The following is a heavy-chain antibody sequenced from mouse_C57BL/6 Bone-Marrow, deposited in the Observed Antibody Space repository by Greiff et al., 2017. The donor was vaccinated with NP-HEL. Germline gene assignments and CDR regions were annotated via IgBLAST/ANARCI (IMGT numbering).Heavy chain of an antibody. CDR2: ISGGGGNT. CDR1: GFTFSSYT. D-gene: IGHD1-1*01. V-gene: IGHV5-9*01. CDR3: ARHAGSRGTWFAY. J-gene: IGHJ3*01. Sequence: EVHLVESGGGLVKPGGSLKLSCAASGFTFSSYTMSWVRQTPEKRLEWVATISGGGGNTYYPDSVKGRFTISRDNAKNTLYLQMSSLRSEDTALYYCARHAGSRGTWFAYWGQGTLVTVSA.